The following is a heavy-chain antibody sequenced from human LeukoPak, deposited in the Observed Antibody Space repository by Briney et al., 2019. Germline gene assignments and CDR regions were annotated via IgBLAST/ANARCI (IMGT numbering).Heavy chain of an antibody. CDR2: FSASGGST. J-gene: IGHJ4*02. Sequence: GGSLRLSCAASGLTFSSYAMSWVRQAPGKGLEWVSSFSASGGSTYYADSVKGRFTISRDNSKNIMFLQMNSLRVEDTAIYYCAKAPTATVIFFESWGQGTLVTVSS. D-gene: IGHD3/OR15-3a*01. CDR3: AKAPTATVIFFES. CDR1: GLTFSSYA. V-gene: IGHV3-23*01.